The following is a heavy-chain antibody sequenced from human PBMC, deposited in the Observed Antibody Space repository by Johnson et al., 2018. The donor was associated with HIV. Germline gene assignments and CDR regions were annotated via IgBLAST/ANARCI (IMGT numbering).Heavy chain of an antibody. J-gene: IGHJ3*02. D-gene: IGHD2-15*01. V-gene: IGHV3-30-3*01. CDR3: AKDRSGPNRDAFDI. Sequence: VQLVESGGGVVQPGRSLRLSCAASGFTFSSFAMHWVRQAPGKGLEWVAVISSDVSNKYYADSVKGRFTISRDNSKNTLYLQMNSLRAEDTAVYYCAKDRSGPNRDAFDIWGQGTMVTVSS. CDR2: ISSDVSNK. CDR1: GFTFSSFA.